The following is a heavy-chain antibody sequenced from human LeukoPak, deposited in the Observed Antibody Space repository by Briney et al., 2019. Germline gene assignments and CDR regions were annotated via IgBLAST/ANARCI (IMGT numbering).Heavy chain of an antibody. CDR1: GGSISTYY. CDR2: IHASGPT. Sequence: SETLSLTCTVSGGSISTYYWSWIRRPPGKGREWIAYIHASGPTNYNPSPNSRITISVDTSKNQFSLKLSSVTAADTAVYYCARHDAGIAARPFDNWGQGTLVTVSS. D-gene: IGHD6-6*01. CDR3: ARHDAGIAARPFDN. J-gene: IGHJ4*02. V-gene: IGHV4-4*09.